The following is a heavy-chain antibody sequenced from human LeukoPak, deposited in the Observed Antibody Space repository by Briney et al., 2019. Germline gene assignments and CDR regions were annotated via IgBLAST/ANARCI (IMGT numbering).Heavy chain of an antibody. CDR3: ARDRTNYDFWSGSYYFDY. J-gene: IGHJ4*02. CDR2: ISSSSSTI. D-gene: IGHD3-3*01. V-gene: IGHV3-48*01. Sequence: GGSLRLSCAASGLTFSSYSMNWVRQAPGKGLEWVSYISSSSSTIYYADSVKGRFTISRDNAKNSLYLQMNSLRAEDTAVYYCARDRTNYDFWSGSYYFDYWGQGTLVTVSS. CDR1: GLTFSSYS.